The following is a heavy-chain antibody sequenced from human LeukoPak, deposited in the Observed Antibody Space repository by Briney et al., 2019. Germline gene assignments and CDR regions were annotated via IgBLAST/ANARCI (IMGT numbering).Heavy chain of an antibody. CDR3: ATDGAGFDT. Sequence: GGSLRLSCAASGFTFSTYSMNWVRQAPGKGLEWLSYINIGGTNTHYADSVKGRFTISRDNAKKSLYLEMNNLRAEDTAVYYCATDGAGFDTWARESWSPSPQ. CDR1: GFTFSTYS. J-gene: IGHJ5*02. V-gene: IGHV3-48*04. CDR2: INIGGTNT.